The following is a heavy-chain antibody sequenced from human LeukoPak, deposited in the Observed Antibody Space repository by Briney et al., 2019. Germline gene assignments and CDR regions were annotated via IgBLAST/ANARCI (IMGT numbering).Heavy chain of an antibody. CDR2: ISGSGGST. CDR1: GFTFSSYA. V-gene: IGHV3-23*01. D-gene: IGHD6-19*01. J-gene: IGHJ4*02. CDR3: ARSYSSGTDY. Sequence: GGSLRLSCAASGFTFSSYAMSWVRQAPGKGLEWVSAISGSGGSTYYAGSVKGRFTISRDNAKNSLYLQMNSLRAEDTAVYYCARSYSSGTDYWGQGTLVTVSS.